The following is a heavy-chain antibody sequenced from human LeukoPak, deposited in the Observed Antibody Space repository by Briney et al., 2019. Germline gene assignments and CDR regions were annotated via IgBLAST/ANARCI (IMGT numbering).Heavy chain of an antibody. CDR3: ARDHHGSSSSVFDY. J-gene: IGHJ4*02. V-gene: IGHV3-30-3*01. CDR2: ISYDGSNK. Sequence: GGSLRPSCAASGFTFSSYAMHGVRQAPGKGLGWVAVISYDGSNKYYADSVKGRFTISRDNSNNTLFLKMNSLRAEDAAVYYCARDHHGSSSSVFDYWGQGTMVTVSS. CDR1: GFTFSSYA. D-gene: IGHD6-6*01.